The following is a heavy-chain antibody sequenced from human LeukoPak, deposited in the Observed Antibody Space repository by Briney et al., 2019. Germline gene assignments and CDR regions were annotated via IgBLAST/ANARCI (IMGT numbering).Heavy chain of an antibody. Sequence: ASVKVSCKASGYTFTSYDINWVRQATGQGLEWMGWMNPNSGNTGYAQKFQGRVTITWDTSITTAYMELSSLRSEDTAVYYCARGHGSGTYYNVRVDPWGQGTLVTVSS. CDR3: ARGHGSGTYYNVRVDP. D-gene: IGHD3-10*01. CDR1: GYTFTSYD. V-gene: IGHV1-8*01. J-gene: IGHJ5*02. CDR2: MNPNSGNT.